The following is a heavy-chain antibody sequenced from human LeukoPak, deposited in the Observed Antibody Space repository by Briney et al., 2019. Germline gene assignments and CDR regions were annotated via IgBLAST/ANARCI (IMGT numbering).Heavy chain of an antibody. V-gene: IGHV1-2*02. D-gene: IGHD3-22*01. CDR3: ATRTDTYYDSSGYYPLDY. CDR1: GYTFTGYY. CDR2: INPNSGGT. Sequence: ASVKVSCKASGYTFTGYYMHWVRQAPGQGLEWMGWINPNSGGTNYAQKFQGRVTMTRDTSISTAYMELSRLRSDDTAVYYCATRTDTYYDSSGYYPLDYWGQGTLVTVSS. J-gene: IGHJ4*02.